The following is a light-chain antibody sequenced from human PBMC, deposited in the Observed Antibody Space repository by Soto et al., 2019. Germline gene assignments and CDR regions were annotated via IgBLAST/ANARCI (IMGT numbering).Light chain of an antibody. CDR1: QSVYSY. CDR2: DVS. J-gene: IGKJ4*01. CDR3: QHRNDWPFT. V-gene: IGKV3-11*01. Sequence: EVVLTQSPATLSLSPGERATLSCRASQSVYSYLAWYQQKPGQPPRLLISDVSNRATGIPARFSSSGYGTDFTLTIISLEPEGFVVYYCQHRNDWPFTFGGGTKVEIK.